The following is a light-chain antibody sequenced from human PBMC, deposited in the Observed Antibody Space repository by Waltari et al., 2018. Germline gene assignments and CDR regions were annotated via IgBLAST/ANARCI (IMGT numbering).Light chain of an antibody. CDR3: QHYWRLPGA. J-gene: IGKJ1*01. V-gene: IGKV3-20*01. CDR2: GAS. Sequence: EIVLTQSPGTLSLSPGERATLSCRASQSVGRTLAWYQQRPGQAPRLLMYGASIRAADIPDRFAGSGSGTDFSLTINRLEPEDFAVYYCQHYWRLPGAFGQGTKGEIK. CDR1: QSVGRT.